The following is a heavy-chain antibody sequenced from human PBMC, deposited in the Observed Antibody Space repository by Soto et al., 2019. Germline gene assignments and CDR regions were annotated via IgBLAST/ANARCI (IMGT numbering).Heavy chain of an antibody. CDR1: GFSFSDSN. J-gene: IGHJ4*02. CDR3: VKGSLPRDYERNFDS. Sequence: QVQLVESGGGVVQPGRSLRLSCAASGFSFSDSNMHWVRKAPGKGLQWVARISKEGTFKYYADSVKGRFTISRDNSENILYLQINSLSAEDTAVYFCVKGSLPRDYERNFDSWGQGILVTVSS. CDR2: ISKEGTFK. V-gene: IGHV3-30*18. D-gene: IGHD4-17*01.